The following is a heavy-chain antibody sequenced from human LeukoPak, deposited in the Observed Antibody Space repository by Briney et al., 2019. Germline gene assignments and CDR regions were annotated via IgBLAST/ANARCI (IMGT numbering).Heavy chain of an antibody. D-gene: IGHD2-21*02. V-gene: IGHV3-30*02. CDR1: GFTFSSYG. Sequence: GGSLRLSCAASGFTFSSYGMHWVRQAPGKGLEWVAFIWYDGSNKYYADSVKGRFTISRDNSKNTLYLQMNSLRAEDTAVYYCAKEAYCGGDCYGNWFDPWGQGTLVTVSS. J-gene: IGHJ5*02. CDR2: IWYDGSNK. CDR3: AKEAYCGGDCYGNWFDP.